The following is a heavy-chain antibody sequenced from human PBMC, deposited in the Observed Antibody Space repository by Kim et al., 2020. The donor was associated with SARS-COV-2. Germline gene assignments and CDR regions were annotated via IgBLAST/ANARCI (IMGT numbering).Heavy chain of an antibody. CDR2: ISSSSSYT. D-gene: IGHD6-13*01. V-gene: IGHV3-11*06. CDR3: ARGGIAAPHPPCDY. J-gene: IGHJ4*02. Sequence: GGSLRLSCAASGFTFSDYYMSWIRQAPGKGLEWVSYISSSSSYTNYADSVKGRFTISRDNAKNSLYLQMNSLRAEDTAVYYCARGGIAAPHPPCDYWGQGTLVTVSS. CDR1: GFTFSDYY.